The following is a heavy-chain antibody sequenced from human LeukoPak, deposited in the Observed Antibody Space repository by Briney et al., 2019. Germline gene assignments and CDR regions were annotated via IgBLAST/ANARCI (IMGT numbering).Heavy chain of an antibody. V-gene: IGHV3-23*01. D-gene: IGHD3-3*01. CDR1: GFTFSSYA. CDR3: AKDRRYDSYYYGMDV. CDR2: ISGSGGST. Sequence: GGSLRLSCAASGFTFSSYAMSWVRQAPGKGLEWVSAISGSGGSTYYADSVKGRFTISRDNSKNTLYLRMNSLRAEDTAVYYCAKDRRYDSYYYGMDVWGQGTTVTVSS. J-gene: IGHJ6*02.